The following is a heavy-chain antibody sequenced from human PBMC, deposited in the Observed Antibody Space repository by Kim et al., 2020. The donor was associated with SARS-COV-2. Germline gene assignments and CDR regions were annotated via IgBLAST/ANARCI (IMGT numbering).Heavy chain of an antibody. J-gene: IGHJ5*02. D-gene: IGHD2-15*01. V-gene: IGHV4-39*01. CDR3: ARHLGWTNWFDP. Sequence: YYNPSLKSRVPISVDTSKNQFSLKLSSVTAADTAVYYCARHLGWTNWFDPWGQGTLVTVSS.